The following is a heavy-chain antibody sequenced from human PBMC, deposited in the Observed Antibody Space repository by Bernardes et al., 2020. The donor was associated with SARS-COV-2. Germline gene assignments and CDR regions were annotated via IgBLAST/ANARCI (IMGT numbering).Heavy chain of an antibody. D-gene: IGHD5-12*01. CDR3: ARDGDLYSGYDPWFDP. CDR2: IYTSGST. CDR1: GGSISSGSYY. J-gene: IGHJ5*02. Sequence: SETLSLTCTVSGGSISSGSYYWSWIRQPAGKGLEWIGRIYTSGSTNYNPSLKSRVTISVDTSKNQFSLKLSSVTAADTAVYYCARDGDLYSGYDPWFDPWGQGTLVTVSS. V-gene: IGHV4-61*02.